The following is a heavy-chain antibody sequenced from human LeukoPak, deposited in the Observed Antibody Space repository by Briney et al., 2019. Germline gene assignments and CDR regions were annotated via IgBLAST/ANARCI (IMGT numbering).Heavy chain of an antibody. CDR1: GFTFSSYW. D-gene: IGHD1-26*01. CDR3: ARDPFGVGATTCFDY. CDR2: IKQDGSEK. J-gene: IGHJ4*02. V-gene: IGHV3-7*01. Sequence: GGSLRLSCAASGFTFSSYWMSWVRQAPGKGLEWVANIKQDGSEKYYVDSVKGRFTISRDNAKNSLYLQMNSLRAEDTAVYYCARDPFGVGATTCFDYWGQGTLVTVSS.